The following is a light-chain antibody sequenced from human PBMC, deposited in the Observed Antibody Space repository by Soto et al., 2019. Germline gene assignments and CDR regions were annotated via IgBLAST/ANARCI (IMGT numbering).Light chain of an antibody. CDR1: QNILSN. V-gene: IGKV3-15*01. J-gene: IGKJ5*01. CDR3: QQYNNWPIT. CDR2: GAS. Sequence: EIVMTHSPATLSVSPGERATLSCSASQNILSNLAWYQQKPGQAPRLLIYGASTRATGIPARFSGSGSGTEFTLTISSLQSEDFEIYYCQQYNNWPITFGQGTRLEIK.